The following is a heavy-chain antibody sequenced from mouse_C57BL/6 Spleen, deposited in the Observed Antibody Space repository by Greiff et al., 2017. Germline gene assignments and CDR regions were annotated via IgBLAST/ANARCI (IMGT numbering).Heavy chain of an antibody. V-gene: IGHV1-7*01. CDR3: GGGSSYGYFDG. CDR2: INPSSGYT. CDR1: GYTFTSYW. J-gene: IGHJ1*03. D-gene: IGHD1-1*01. Sequence: QVQLQQSGAELAKPGASVKLSCKASGYTFTSYWMHWVKQRPGQGLEWIGYINPSSGYTKYNQKFKDKATLTADKSSSTAYMQLSSLTYEDSAVYDCGGGSSYGYFDGWGTGTTVTVSS.